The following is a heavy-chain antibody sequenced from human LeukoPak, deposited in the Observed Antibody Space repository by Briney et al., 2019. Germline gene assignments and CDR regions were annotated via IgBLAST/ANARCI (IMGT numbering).Heavy chain of an antibody. J-gene: IGHJ4*02. CDR2: IQYSGST. D-gene: IGHD3-22*01. Sequence: PSETLFLTCTVSGGSISSYHWSWIRQSPGKGLEWMGYIQYSGSTNRNPSLKSRVTISVDTSKNQFSLKLSSVTAADTAVYYCASLIYDSSGYYFDKWGQGTLVTVSS. CDR1: GGSISSYH. V-gene: IGHV4-59*08. CDR3: ASLIYDSSGYYFDK.